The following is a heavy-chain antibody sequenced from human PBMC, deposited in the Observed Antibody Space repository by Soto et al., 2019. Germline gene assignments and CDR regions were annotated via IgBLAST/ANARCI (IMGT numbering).Heavy chain of an antibody. D-gene: IGHD4-17*01. V-gene: IGHV4-39*02. CDR3: ARGTYGDYSPYYYGMDV. CDR2: IYYSGTT. Sequence: PSETLSLICAVSGGSMSSGTYYWGWIRQPPGKGLDWIGSIYYSGTTYYSPSLKSRVAISVDTSKKYFSLRLRSVTAADTAVYYCARGTYGDYSPYYYGMDVWGQGTTVTVSS. CDR1: GGSMSSGTYY. J-gene: IGHJ6*02.